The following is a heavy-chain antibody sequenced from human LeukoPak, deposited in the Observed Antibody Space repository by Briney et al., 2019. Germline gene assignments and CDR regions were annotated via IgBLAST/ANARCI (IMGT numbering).Heavy chain of an antibody. J-gene: IGHJ4*02. V-gene: IGHV1-69*01. CDR2: IIPIFGTA. CDR1: GGTFSSYA. D-gene: IGHD6-19*01. Sequence: GSSVKVSCKASGGTFSSYAISWVRQAPGQGLEWMGGIIPIFGTANYAQKFQGRVTITADESTSTAYMELSSLRSEDTAVYYCARVSGQGYSSGWYYFDYWGQGTLVTVSS. CDR3: ARVSGQGYSSGWYYFDY.